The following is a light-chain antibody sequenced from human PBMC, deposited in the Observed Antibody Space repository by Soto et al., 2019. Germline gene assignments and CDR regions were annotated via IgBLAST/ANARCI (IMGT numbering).Light chain of an antibody. J-gene: IGKJ2*01. CDR1: QSVSSY. CDR3: QQRSNWREYT. CDR2: DAS. V-gene: IGKV3-11*01. Sequence: EIVLTQSPATLSLSPGERATLSCRASQSVSSYLAWYQQKPGQAPRLLIYDASNRATGIPARFSGSGSATDFTLTISSLEPEDFAVYYCQQRSNWREYTFGQGTKLEIK.